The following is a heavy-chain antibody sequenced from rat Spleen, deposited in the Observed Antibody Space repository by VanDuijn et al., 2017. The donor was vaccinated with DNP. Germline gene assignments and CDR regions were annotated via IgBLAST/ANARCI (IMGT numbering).Heavy chain of an antibody. CDR2: SSYDGRNT. D-gene: IGHD1-4*01. Sequence: EVQLVESGGGLVQPGMSMKLSCVASGFTFSNYYMAWVRQTPTKGLEWVAYSSYDGRNTYNGDSVKGRFTISRNNAKSTLYLQMNSLRSEDMATYYCTRHVLPLRVWDYWGQGVMVIVSS. CDR1: GFTFSNYY. J-gene: IGHJ2*01. V-gene: IGHV5-22*01. CDR3: TRHVLPLRVWDY.